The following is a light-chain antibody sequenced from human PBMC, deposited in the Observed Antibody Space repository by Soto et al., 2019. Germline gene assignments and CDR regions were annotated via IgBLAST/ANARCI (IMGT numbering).Light chain of an antibody. CDR1: QSVSSY. Sequence: EIVLTQSPATLSLSPGERATLSCRASQSVSSYLAWYQQKSGQAPRLLIYDASNRATGIPARFSGSGSGTDFTLTISSLGPEDFAVYYCQQRSNWAGLTFGGGTKVEIK. V-gene: IGKV3-11*01. J-gene: IGKJ4*01. CDR2: DAS. CDR3: QQRSNWAGLT.